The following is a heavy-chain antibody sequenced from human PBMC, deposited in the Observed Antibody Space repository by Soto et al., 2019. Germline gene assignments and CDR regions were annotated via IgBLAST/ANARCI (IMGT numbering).Heavy chain of an antibody. D-gene: IGHD2-21*02. J-gene: IGHJ4*02. CDR3: AANIVVVTASPGAH. Sequence: QMQLVQSGPEVKKPGTSVKVSCKASGFTFTSSAVQWVRQARGQRLEWIGWIVVGSGNTNYAQKFQERVTITRDMSTSTDYMELSSLRTEDTAVYYWAANIVVVTASPGAHWGQGTLVTVSS. V-gene: IGHV1-58*01. CDR1: GFTFTSSA. CDR2: IVVGSGNT.